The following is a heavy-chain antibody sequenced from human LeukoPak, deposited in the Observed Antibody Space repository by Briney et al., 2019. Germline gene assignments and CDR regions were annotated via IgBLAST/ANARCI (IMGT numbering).Heavy chain of an antibody. J-gene: IGHJ4*02. D-gene: IGHD5-12*01. CDR2: ISYDGSNK. CDR3: ARERYSGYDRGDLGY. V-gene: IGHV3-30*01. CDR1: GSTFSSYA. Sequence: YPGRSLRLSCAASGSTFSSYAMPWVRQAPGKGLEWVAVISYDGSNKYYADSVKGRFTISRDNSKNTLYLQMNSLRAEDTAVYYCARERYSGYDRGDLGYWGQGTLVTVSS.